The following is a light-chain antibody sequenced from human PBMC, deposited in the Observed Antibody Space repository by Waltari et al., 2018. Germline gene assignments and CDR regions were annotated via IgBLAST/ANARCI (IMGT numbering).Light chain of an antibody. V-gene: IGKV3-20*01. CDR2: DAS. Sequence: EIVFPQSPGTLSLSPGARATLSCRASQSVSSTLACYQQKPGQAPRLLIYDASSRATGIPDRFSGSGSGTDFSLTISRLEPEDFAVYYCQKYGTLPATFGQGTKVEIK. CDR1: QSVSST. CDR3: QKYGTLPAT. J-gene: IGKJ1*01.